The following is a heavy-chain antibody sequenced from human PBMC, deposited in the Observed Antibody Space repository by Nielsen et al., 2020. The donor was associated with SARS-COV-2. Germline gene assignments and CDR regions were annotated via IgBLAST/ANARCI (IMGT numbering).Heavy chain of an antibody. Sequence: GESLKISCAASGFTFSSYAMSWVRQAPGKGLEWVSAISGSGGSTYYADSVKGRFTISRDNSKNTLYLQMNSLRAEDTAVYYCAKGIGGLWFGAIGWFDTWGQGTLVTVSS. J-gene: IGHJ5*02. D-gene: IGHD3-10*01. CDR2: ISGSGGST. CDR1: GFTFSSYA. CDR3: AKGIGGLWFGAIGWFDT. V-gene: IGHV3-23*01.